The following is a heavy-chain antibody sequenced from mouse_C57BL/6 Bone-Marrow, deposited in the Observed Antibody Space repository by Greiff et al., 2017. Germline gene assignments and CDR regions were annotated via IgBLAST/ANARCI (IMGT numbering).Heavy chain of an antibody. CDR1: GYTFTAYY. J-gene: IGHJ1*03. V-gene: IGHV1-19*01. CDR3: AGYYYGSSFWYFDV. Sequence: EVQLPQSGPVLVKPGASVKMSCKASGYTFTAYYMNWVKQSHGKSLEWIGVINPYNGGTSYNQKFKGKATLTVDKSSSKAYMELNSLTSEDSEVYYCAGYYYGSSFWYFDVWGTGTTVTVSS. CDR2: INPYNGGT. D-gene: IGHD1-1*01.